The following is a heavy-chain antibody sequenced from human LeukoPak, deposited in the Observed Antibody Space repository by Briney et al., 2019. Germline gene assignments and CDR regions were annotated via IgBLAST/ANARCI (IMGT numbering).Heavy chain of an antibody. J-gene: IGHJ4*02. CDR3: ARKTGDLYYFDY. CDR1: GGSISSYY. D-gene: IGHD7-27*01. CDR2: ISYSGRT. V-gene: IGHV4-59*01. Sequence: PSETLSLTCTVSGGSISSYYWSWIRQPPGKGLEWIGYISYSGRTNYNPSLKSRVTISVDTSKNQFSLRLSSVTAADTAVYYCARKTGDLYYFDYWGQGTLVTVSS.